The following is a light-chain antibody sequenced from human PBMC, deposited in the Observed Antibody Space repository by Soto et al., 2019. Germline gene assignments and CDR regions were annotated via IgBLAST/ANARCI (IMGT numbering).Light chain of an antibody. CDR2: KAT. CDR3: QQYNRYYT. J-gene: IGKJ2*01. Sequence: DIPMTQSPSTLSASVGDIVTITCRASQSISSWLAWYQQKPWKAPQLLIYKATRLDSGVPSRLSGSGSGTEFPRPISSLQPDDFATDYCQQYNRYYTSGQGTKLEIK. CDR1: QSISSW. V-gene: IGKV1-5*03.